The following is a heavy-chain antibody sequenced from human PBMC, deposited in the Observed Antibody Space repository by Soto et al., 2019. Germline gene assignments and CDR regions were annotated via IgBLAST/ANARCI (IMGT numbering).Heavy chain of an antibody. D-gene: IGHD5-18*01. V-gene: IGHV1-18*04. J-gene: IGHJ4*02. CDR1: GYGFGFYG. Sequence: GASVKVSCKGAGYGFGFYGMAWVRQAPGQGLEWMGWISAYNGNTKLAQKFQGRVTLSTDTSTTTAYTELRSLRSEDTAVYYCARSDTARAAPHIDFSGPGTPVTVSS. CDR3: ARSDTARAAPHIDF. CDR2: ISAYNGNT.